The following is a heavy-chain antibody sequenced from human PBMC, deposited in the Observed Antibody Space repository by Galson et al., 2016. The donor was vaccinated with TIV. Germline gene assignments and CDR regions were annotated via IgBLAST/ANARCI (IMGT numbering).Heavy chain of an antibody. CDR1: GFIVDDNY. CDR3: ARDRLWELLPPAAFDI. Sequence: SLRLSCAASGFIVDDNYMTWIRQAPGKGLEWVSVIYGDGRTYYTDSVRGRFTISRDNSKNTVYLQMNSLRAEDTALYYCARDRLWELLPPAAFDIWGQGTKVIVSS. D-gene: IGHD1-26*01. J-gene: IGHJ3*02. CDR2: IYGDGRT. V-gene: IGHV3-66*01.